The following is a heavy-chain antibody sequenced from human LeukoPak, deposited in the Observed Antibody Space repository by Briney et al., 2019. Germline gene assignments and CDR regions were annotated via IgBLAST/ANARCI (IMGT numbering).Heavy chain of an antibody. Sequence: GGSLRLSCAASGFTFSDYYMSWIRQAPGKGLEWVANIKQDGSEKYYVDSVKGRFTISRDNAKNSLYLQMNSLRAEDTAVYYCARRRGYYDSSGYYSYWGQGTLVTVSS. CDR2: IKQDGSEK. D-gene: IGHD3-22*01. V-gene: IGHV3-7*01. J-gene: IGHJ4*02. CDR1: GFTFSDYY. CDR3: ARRRGYYDSSGYYSY.